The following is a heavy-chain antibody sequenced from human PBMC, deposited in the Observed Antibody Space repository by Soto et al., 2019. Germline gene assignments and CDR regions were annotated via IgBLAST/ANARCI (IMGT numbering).Heavy chain of an antibody. CDR1: GGSISGSPNY. D-gene: IGHD2-21*01. J-gene: IGHJ4*02. CDR3: ASRKDGYNLVLDY. Sequence: SETLSLTCIVSGGSISGSPNYWGWIRQPPGKGLEWIANIYYSGHSYYNPSLKSRATISVDTSRNQFSLKLISVTAADTAVYFCASRKDGYNLVLDYWGQGTLVTVS. V-gene: IGHV4-39*01. CDR2: IYYSGHS.